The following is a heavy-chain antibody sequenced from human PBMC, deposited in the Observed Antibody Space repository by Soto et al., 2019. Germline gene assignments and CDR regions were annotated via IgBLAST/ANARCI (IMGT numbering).Heavy chain of an antibody. CDR3: ARGWYNTGRHLNEY. D-gene: IGHD6-19*01. V-gene: IGHV1-18*01. Sequence: QVQLVQSGAEVKKPGASVKVPCKASGYTFTSYGITWVRQAPGQGLEWMGWISVHNGNMNYEQKFQGRITLTTDTSTSTAYMELRGLRSDDTAVYYCARGWYNTGRHLNEYWGQGTLVTVSS. J-gene: IGHJ4*02. CDR1: GYTFTSYG. CDR2: ISVHNGNM.